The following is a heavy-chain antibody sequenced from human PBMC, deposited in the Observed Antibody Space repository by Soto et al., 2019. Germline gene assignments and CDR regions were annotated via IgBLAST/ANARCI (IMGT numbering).Heavy chain of an antibody. V-gene: IGHV1-69*08. J-gene: IGHJ4*02. CDR1: GGTFSSYT. D-gene: IGHD2-8*02. CDR3: ARDTGPNFDY. CDR2: IIPILGIA. Sequence: QVQLVQSGAEVKKPGSSVKVSCKASGGTFSSYTISWVRQAPGQGLEWMGRIIPILGIANYAQKFQGRVTSTADKCTSTAYMELSSLRSADTAVYYCARDTGPNFDYRGQGTLVTVFS.